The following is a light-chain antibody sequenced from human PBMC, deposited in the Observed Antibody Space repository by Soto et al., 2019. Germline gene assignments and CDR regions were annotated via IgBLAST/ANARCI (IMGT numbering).Light chain of an antibody. CDR3: QQSYSTPRT. CDR1: QSISRY. CDR2: TAS. V-gene: IGKV1-39*01. J-gene: IGKJ1*01. Sequence: DIQMTQSPSSLSASLGDSVTITCRASQSISRYLNWYQQKAGKAPRLLIYTASSLESGVPPRFSGSGSGTEFTLTINRLQPEDFATYYCQQSYSTPRTFGQGTKVEIK.